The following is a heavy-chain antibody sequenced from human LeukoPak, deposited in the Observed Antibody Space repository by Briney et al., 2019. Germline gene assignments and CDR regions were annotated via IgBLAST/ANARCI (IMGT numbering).Heavy chain of an antibody. CDR1: GFTFSAYA. CDR2: ITTGGSSI. CDR3: ARDLTGYSSSWYYYYGMDA. J-gene: IGHJ6*02. Sequence: GGSLRLSCAASGFTFSAYAMAWVRQAPGKGLQCISHITTGGSSIFYADSVKGRFTLSRDNAKNSLYLQMNSLRAEDTAVYYCARDLTGYSSSWYYYYGMDAWGQGTTVTVSS. D-gene: IGHD6-13*01. V-gene: IGHV3-48*04.